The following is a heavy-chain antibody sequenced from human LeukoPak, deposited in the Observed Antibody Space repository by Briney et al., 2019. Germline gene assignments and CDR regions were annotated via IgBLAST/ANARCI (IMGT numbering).Heavy chain of an antibody. CDR2: IYPGDSDT. CDR1: GYSFTDYW. CDR3: ARLTAAASTNYFDY. J-gene: IGHJ4*02. V-gene: IGHV5-51*01. Sequence: GESLKISCEVFGYSFTDYWIGWVRQMPGKGLEWMGIIYPGDSDTRYSPSFQGQVTISADKSISTAYLQWSSLKASDTAMYYCARLTAAASTNYFDYWGQGTLVTVSS. D-gene: IGHD6-13*01.